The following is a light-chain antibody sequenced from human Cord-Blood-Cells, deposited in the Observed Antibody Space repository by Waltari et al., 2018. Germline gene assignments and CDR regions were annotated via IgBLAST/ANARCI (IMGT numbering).Light chain of an antibody. CDR1: QSISSY. Sequence: DSQMIQSPSSLSASLGDRVTITCRASQSISSYLNWYQQKPGKAPKLLIYAASSLQRGVPSRFSGSGSGTDFTLTISSLQPEDFATYYCQQSYSTPFTFGPGTKVDIK. V-gene: IGKV1-39*01. CDR2: AAS. J-gene: IGKJ3*01. CDR3: QQSYSTPFT.